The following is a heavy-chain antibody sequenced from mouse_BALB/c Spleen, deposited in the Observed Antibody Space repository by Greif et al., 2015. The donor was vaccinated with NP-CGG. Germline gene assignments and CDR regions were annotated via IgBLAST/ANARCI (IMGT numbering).Heavy chain of an antibody. V-gene: IGHV1-12*01. D-gene: IGHD6-1*01. CDR1: GYTFTSYN. J-gene: IGHJ4*01. CDR3: ARSGGQPYAMDY. CDR2: IYPGNGDT. Sequence: SGAELVKPGASVKMSCKASGYTFTSYNMHWVKQTPGQGLEWIGAIYPGNGDTSYNQKFKGKATLTADKSSSTAYMQLSSLTSEDSAVYYCARSGGQPYAMDYWGQGTSVTVSS.